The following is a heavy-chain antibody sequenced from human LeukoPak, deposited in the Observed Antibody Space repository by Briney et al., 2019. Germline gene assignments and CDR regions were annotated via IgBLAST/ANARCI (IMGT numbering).Heavy chain of an antibody. D-gene: IGHD3-22*01. V-gene: IGHV3-33*01. CDR2: IWYDGSKQ. CDR1: GFTFSNYG. J-gene: IGHJ4*02. CDR3: ARDADTSSHYSRFDY. Sequence: PGGSLRLSCAASGFTFSNYGMHWVRRAPGKGLEWVAVIWYDGSKQYYADSVKGRFTISRDDSKNTVYLQMSSLRAEDTALYYCARDADTSSHYSRFDYWGLGTLVTVSS.